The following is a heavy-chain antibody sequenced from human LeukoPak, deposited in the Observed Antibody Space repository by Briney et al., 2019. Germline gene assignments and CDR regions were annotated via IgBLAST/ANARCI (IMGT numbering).Heavy chain of an antibody. CDR2: IYSGDST. J-gene: IGHJ4*02. CDR1: GFTVSSNY. V-gene: IGHV3-53*01. CDR3: ARGASGYYYNY. Sequence: GGSLRLSCAASGFTVSSNYMSWVRQAPGKGLEWVSVIYSGDSTYYADSVKGRFTISRDNSKNTLYLQMNSLRAEDTAVYYCARGASGYYYNYWGQGTLVTVS. D-gene: IGHD3-22*01.